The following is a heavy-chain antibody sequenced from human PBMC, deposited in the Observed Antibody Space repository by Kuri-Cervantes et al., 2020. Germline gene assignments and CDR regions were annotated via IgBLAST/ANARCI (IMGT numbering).Heavy chain of an antibody. Sequence: GESLMISCAASGFTFGSYSMNWVRQAPGKGLEWVSYISSSSSTIYYADSVKGRFTISRDNAKNSLYLQMNSLRDEDTAVYYCAREWRVLLWFGEPRYGMDVWGQGTTVTVSS. D-gene: IGHD3-10*01. CDR1: GFTFGSYS. J-gene: IGHJ6*02. CDR2: ISSSSSTI. V-gene: IGHV3-48*02. CDR3: AREWRVLLWFGEPRYGMDV.